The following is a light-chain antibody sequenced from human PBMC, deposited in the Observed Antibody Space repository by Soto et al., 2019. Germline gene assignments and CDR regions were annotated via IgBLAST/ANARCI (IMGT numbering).Light chain of an antibody. CDR2: EVS. V-gene: IGLV2-14*01. Sequence: QSVLTQHASVSGSPGQSITISCTGTRNDVGGYNYVSWYQHHPGKAPKLVIYEVSHRPSGISDRFSGSKSGNTASLTISGLQVEDEADYYCSSYTTSSPYVFGAGTKVTVL. CDR1: RNDVGGYNY. J-gene: IGLJ1*01. CDR3: SSYTTSSPYV.